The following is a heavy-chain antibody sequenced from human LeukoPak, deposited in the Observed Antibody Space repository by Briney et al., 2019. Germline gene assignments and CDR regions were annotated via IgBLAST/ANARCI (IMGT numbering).Heavy chain of an antibody. J-gene: IGHJ4*02. CDR3: AREATGGYYFDY. CDR1: GFTFGSYA. Sequence: GGSLRLSCAASGFTFGSYAMHWVRQAPGKGLEWVAVISYDGSNKYYADSVKGRFTISRDNSKNTLYLQMNSLRAEDTAVYYCAREATGGYYFDYWGQGTLVTVSS. CDR2: ISYDGSNK. D-gene: IGHD3-16*01. V-gene: IGHV3-30*04.